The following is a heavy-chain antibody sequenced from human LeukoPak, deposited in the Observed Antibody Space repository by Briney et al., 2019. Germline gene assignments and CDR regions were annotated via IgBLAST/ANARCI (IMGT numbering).Heavy chain of an antibody. V-gene: IGHV1-46*01. J-gene: IGHJ6*02. Sequence: GASVKVSCKASGYTFTSFHMRWVRQAPGQGLEWMGVINADGDKTTYAEKFRGRLTLTTDTSTTSVFMELSSLGSEDTAVYFCARPSRSSWFYYYGMDVWGPGTTVIVSS. CDR2: INADGDKT. D-gene: IGHD6-13*01. CDR3: ARPSRSSWFYYYGMDV. CDR1: GYTFTSFH.